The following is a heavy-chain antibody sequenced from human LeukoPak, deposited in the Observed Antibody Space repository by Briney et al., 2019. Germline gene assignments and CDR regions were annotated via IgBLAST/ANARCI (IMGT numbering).Heavy chain of an antibody. D-gene: IGHD3-9*01. V-gene: IGHV4-59*01. CDR1: GGSISSYY. J-gene: IGHJ4*02. Sequence: PSETLSLTCTVSGGSISSYYWSWIRQPPGKGLEWIGYIYYSGSTNYNPSLKSRVTISVDTSKNQFSLKLSSVTAADTAVYYCAGQDILTGYFDYWGQGTLVTVSS. CDR3: AGQDILTGYFDY. CDR2: IYYSGST.